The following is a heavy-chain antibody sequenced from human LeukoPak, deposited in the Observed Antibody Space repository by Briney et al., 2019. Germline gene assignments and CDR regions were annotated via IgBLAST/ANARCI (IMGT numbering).Heavy chain of an antibody. CDR3: AKYSSSWYVFEYFQH. CDR2: SSGSGGST. D-gene: IGHD6-13*01. Sequence: GGSLRLSCAASGFTCSSYAMSWVRQAPGKGLEWVSASSGSGGSTYYADSVKGRFTISRDNSKNTLYLQMNSLRAEDTAVYYCAKYSSSWYVFEYFQHWGQGTLVTVSS. CDR1: GFTCSSYA. V-gene: IGHV3-23*01. J-gene: IGHJ1*01.